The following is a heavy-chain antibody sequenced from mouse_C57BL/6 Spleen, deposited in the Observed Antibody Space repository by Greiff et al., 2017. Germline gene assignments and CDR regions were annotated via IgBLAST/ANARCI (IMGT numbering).Heavy chain of an antibody. CDR3: ARWGQRRLLAY. V-gene: IGHV1-55*01. D-gene: IGHD3-2*02. J-gene: IGHJ3*01. CDR2: FYPGSGST. Sequence: VQLQQPGAELVKPGASVKMSCKASGYTFTSYWITWVKQRPGQGLEWIGDFYPGSGSTNYNEKFMSKATLTVDTSTSTAYMQLSSLTSEDSAVYYSARWGQRRLLAYWGQGTLVTVSA. CDR1: GYTFTSYW.